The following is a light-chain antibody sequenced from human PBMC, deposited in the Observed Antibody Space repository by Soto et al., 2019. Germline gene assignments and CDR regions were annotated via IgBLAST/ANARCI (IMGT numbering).Light chain of an antibody. Sequence: QSVLAQPASVSGSPGQPITISCTGTSSDVGGYNYVSWYQQHPGKAPKLMIYEVSNRPSGVSNRFSGSKSGNTASLTISGFQAEDEADYYCSSYKSSSTYVFGTGTKVTVL. J-gene: IGLJ1*01. CDR1: SSDVGGYNY. V-gene: IGLV2-14*01. CDR3: SSYKSSSTYV. CDR2: EVS.